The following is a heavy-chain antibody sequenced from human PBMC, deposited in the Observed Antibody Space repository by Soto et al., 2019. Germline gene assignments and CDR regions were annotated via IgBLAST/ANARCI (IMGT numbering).Heavy chain of an antibody. CDR2: INPNSGGT. CDR3: ARAGITMVRGVNYCYYYYGMDV. CDR1: GYTFTGYY. V-gene: IGHV1-2*04. D-gene: IGHD3-10*01. Sequence: ASVKVSCKASGYTFTGYYMHWVRQAPGQGLEWMGWINPNSGGTNYAQKFQGWVTMTRDTSISTAYMELSRLRSDDTAVYYCARAGITMVRGVNYCYYYYGMDVWGQGTTVTVSS. J-gene: IGHJ6*02.